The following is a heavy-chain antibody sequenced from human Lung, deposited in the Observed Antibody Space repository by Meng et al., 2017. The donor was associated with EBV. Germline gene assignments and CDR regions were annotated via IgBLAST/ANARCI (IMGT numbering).Heavy chain of an antibody. Sequence: EVQLVESGGGLVKRGESLRLSCAASGFLFSNYNMNWVRQAPGKGLEWVSSISSGNSYIYYADSVKGRFTISRDNAKNSLSLQMNSLRAEDTAVYYCARLSGTGWFDPWGQGTLVTVSS. V-gene: IGHV3-21*02. J-gene: IGHJ5*02. CDR3: ARLSGTGWFDP. CDR1: GFLFSNYN. D-gene: IGHD1-7*01. CDR2: ISSGNSYI.